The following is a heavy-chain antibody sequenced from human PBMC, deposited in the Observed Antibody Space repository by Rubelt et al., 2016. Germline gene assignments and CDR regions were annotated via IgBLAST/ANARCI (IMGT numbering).Heavy chain of an antibody. CDR2: ISFSSTHT. V-gene: IGHV3-21*02. CDR1: GFTFSSYS. J-gene: IGHJ3*02. D-gene: IGHD5-18*01. CDR3: ATASWGNSYSEGAFDI. Sequence: EVQLVEFGGGLVKPGGSLRLSCASSGFTFSSYSLNWVRQAPGKGLEWVSSISFSSTHTYYADSVRGRFTISRDDAEKSLYRQMNSLRAEDTAVYYCATASWGNSYSEGAFDIWGQGTMVTVSS.